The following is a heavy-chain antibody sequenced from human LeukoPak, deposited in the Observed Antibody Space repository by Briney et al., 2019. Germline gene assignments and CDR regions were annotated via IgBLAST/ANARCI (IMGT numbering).Heavy chain of an antibody. V-gene: IGHV3-30*02. CDR2: IRYDGSNK. Sequence: PGGSLRLSCAASGFTFSTYGMHWVRQAPGKGQEWVAFIRYDGSNKYYADSVKGRFTISRDNSKNTVYLQMNSLRAEDTAVYYCAAPGVPAATYYFDYWGQGTLVTVSS. J-gene: IGHJ4*02. D-gene: IGHD2-2*01. CDR3: AAPGVPAATYYFDY. CDR1: GFTFSTYG.